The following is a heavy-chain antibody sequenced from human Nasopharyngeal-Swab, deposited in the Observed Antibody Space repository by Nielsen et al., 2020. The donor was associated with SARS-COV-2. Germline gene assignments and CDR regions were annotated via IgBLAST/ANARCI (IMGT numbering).Heavy chain of an antibody. CDR3: ARDGLDYDFWSAHFMDV. V-gene: IGHV3-21*01. Sequence: VRQMPGKGLEWVSSISSSSSYIYYADSVKGRFTISRDNAKNSLYLQMNSLRAEDTAVYYCARDGLDYDFWSAHFMDVWGQGTTVTVSS. CDR2: ISSSSSYI. D-gene: IGHD3-3*01. J-gene: IGHJ6*02.